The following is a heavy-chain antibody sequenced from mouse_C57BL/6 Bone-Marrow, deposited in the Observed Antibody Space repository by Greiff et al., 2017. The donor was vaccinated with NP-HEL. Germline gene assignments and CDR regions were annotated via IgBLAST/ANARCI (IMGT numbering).Heavy chain of an antibody. CDR2: IDPSDSYT. D-gene: IGHD1-1*01. CDR1: GYTFTSYW. CDR3: ARDGSPLFAY. J-gene: IGHJ3*01. V-gene: IGHV1-50*01. Sequence: QVQLQQPGAELVKPGASVKLSCKASGYTFTSYWMQWVKQRPGQGLEWIGEIDPSDSYTNYNQKFKGKATLTVDTSSSTAYMQLSSLTSEDSAVYYCARDGSPLFAYWGQGTLVTVSA.